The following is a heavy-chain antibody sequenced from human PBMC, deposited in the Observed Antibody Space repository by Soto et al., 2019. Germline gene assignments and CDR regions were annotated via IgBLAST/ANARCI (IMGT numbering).Heavy chain of an antibody. CDR1: GYTFTRYN. CDR3: ARHVLVPAAMTKTYYYYYGMDV. CDR2: MNPNSGNT. V-gene: IGHV1-8*01. J-gene: IGHJ6*02. D-gene: IGHD2-2*01. Sequence: ASVKVSCKTPGYTFTRYNIHWVRQAPGQRLEWMGWMNPNSGNTGYAQKLQGRVTMTTDTSTSTAYMELRSLRSDDTAVYYCARHVLVPAAMTKTYYYYYGMDVWGQGTTVTVSS.